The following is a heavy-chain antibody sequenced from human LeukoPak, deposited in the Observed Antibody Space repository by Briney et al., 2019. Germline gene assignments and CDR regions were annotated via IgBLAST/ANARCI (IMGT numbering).Heavy chain of an antibody. CDR3: ARDLVAFDI. V-gene: IGHV1-18*01. CDR2: ISAYNGNT. D-gene: IGHD2-8*02. Sequence: SACASRTASGYTLSSDGISWVRDAPGQGLEWMGWISAYNGNTNYAQKLQGRVTMTTDTSTSTAYMELRSLRSDDTAVYYCARDLVAFDIWGQGTMVTVSS. J-gene: IGHJ3*02. CDR1: GYTLSSDG.